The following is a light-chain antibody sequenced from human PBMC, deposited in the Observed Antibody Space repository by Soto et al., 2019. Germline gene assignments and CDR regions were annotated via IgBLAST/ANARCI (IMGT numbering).Light chain of an antibody. Sequence: DIQMTQSPSTLSASVGDRVTITCRASQSISTWLAWYQQKPGKAPRLLIYKASSLQSGVPSRFSGSGSGTEFTLTIRSLQADDLATYYCQQYHSNSRTFGQGTKLEIK. V-gene: IGKV1-5*03. J-gene: IGKJ1*01. CDR1: QSISTW. CDR2: KAS. CDR3: QQYHSNSRT.